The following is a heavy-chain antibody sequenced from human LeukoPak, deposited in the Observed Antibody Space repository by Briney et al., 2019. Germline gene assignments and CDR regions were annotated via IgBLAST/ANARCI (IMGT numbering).Heavy chain of an antibody. Sequence: GESLKISFKGSGYSFTSYWISWVCPMPGKGLEWMGRIDPSDSYTNYSPSFQGHVTISADKSISTAYLQWSSLKASDTAMYYCARLGEQWLRRGIDYWGQGTLVTVSS. J-gene: IGHJ4*02. D-gene: IGHD5-12*01. CDR2: IDPSDSYT. V-gene: IGHV5-10-1*01. CDR1: GYSFTSYW. CDR3: ARLGEQWLRRGIDY.